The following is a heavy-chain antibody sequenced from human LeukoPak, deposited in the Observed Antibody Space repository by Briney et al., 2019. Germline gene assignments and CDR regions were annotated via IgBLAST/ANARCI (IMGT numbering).Heavy chain of an antibody. CDR1: GFTFSDYY. CDR2: ISSSGSTI. CDR3: AREVAVAANNWFDP. V-gene: IGHV3-11*04. Sequence: GGSLRLSCAASGFTFSDYYMSRIRQAPGKGLKWVSYISSSGSTIYYADSVKGRFTISRDNAKNSLYLQMNSLRAEDTAVYYCAREVAVAANNWFDPWGQGTLVTVSS. D-gene: IGHD6-19*01. J-gene: IGHJ5*02.